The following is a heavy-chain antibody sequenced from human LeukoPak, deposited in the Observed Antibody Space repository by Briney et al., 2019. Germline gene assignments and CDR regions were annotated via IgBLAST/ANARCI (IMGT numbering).Heavy chain of an antibody. CDR3: ARDLKGRYYGSGPYYGMDV. CDR2: IIPIFGTA. V-gene: IGHV1-69*13. J-gene: IGHJ6*02. D-gene: IGHD3-10*01. CDR1: GGTFSSYA. Sequence: SVKVSCKASGGTFSSYAISWVRQAPGQGLEWMGGIIPIFGTANYAQKFQGRVTITADESTSTAYMELSSLRSEDTAVYYCARDLKGRYYGSGPYYGMDVWGQGTTVTVSS.